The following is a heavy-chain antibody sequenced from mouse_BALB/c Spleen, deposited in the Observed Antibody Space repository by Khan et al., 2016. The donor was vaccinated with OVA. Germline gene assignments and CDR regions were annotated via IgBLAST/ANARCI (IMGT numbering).Heavy chain of an antibody. J-gene: IGHJ4*01. Sequence: EVELVESGGGLVQPGGSLRLSCATSGFTFTDYYMTWVRQPPGKALEWLGFIRDKANGYTTEYSASVRGRFTISRDNSHSILYLQMNSLRAEDSATYYCAREWEFYAMDYWGQGTSVTVSS. CDR2: IRDKANGYTT. D-gene: IGHD4-1*01. CDR3: AREWEFYAMDY. CDR1: GFTFTDYY. V-gene: IGHV7-3*02.